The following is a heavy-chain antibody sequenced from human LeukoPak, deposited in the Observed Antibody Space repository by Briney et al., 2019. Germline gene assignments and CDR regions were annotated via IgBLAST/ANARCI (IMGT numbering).Heavy chain of an antibody. V-gene: IGHV1-3*01. J-gene: IGHJ4*02. D-gene: IGHD3-9*01. CDR2: INAGNGNT. Sequence: ASVKVSCKASGYTFTSYAMHWVRQAPGQRFEWMGWINAGNGNTKYSQKFQGRVTITRDTSASTAYMELSSLRPEDTAVYYCARERPYDILTGYYFDYWGQGTLVTVSS. CDR1: GYTFTSYA. CDR3: ARERPYDILTGYYFDY.